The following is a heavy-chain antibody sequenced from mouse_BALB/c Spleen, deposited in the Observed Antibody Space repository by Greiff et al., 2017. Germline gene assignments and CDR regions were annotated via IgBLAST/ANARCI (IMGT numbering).Heavy chain of an antibody. J-gene: IGHJ3*01. D-gene: IGHD1-1*02. CDR3: ARWWYPFAY. CDR1: GYTFSSYW. CDR2: ILPGSGST. Sequence: QVQLQQSGAELMKPGASVKISCKATGYTFSSYWIEWVKQRPGHGLEWIGEILPGSGSTNYNEKFKGKATFTADTSSNTAYMQLSSLTSEDSAVYYCARWWYPFAYWGQGTLVTVSA. V-gene: IGHV1-9*01.